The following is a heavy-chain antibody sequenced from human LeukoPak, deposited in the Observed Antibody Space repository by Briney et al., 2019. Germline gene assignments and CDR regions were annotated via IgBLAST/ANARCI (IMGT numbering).Heavy chain of an antibody. CDR3: AREQYYYDSSGPGWFDP. V-gene: IGHV3-66*02. CDR1: GFTVSSNY. CDR2: IYSGGST. D-gene: IGHD3-22*01. J-gene: IGHJ5*02. Sequence: PGGSLRLSCAASGFTVSSNYMSRVRQAPGKGLEWVSVIYSGGSTYYADSVKGRFTISRDNSKNTLYLQMNSLRAEDTAVYYCAREQYYYDSSGPGWFDPWGQGTLVTVSS.